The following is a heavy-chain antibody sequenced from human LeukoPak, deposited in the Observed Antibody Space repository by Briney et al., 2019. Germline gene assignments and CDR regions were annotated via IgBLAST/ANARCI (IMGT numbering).Heavy chain of an antibody. D-gene: IGHD6-13*01. Sequence: TGGSLRLSCAASGFTFSSYSMNWVRQAPGKGREGVSYISSSSSTIYYADAVKGRFTISRDNAKNSLYLQMNSLRAEDTAVYYCARGVGYSRTHDYWGQGTLVTVSS. V-gene: IGHV3-48*01. CDR1: GFTFSSYS. CDR3: ARGVGYSRTHDY. CDR2: ISSSSSTI. J-gene: IGHJ4*02.